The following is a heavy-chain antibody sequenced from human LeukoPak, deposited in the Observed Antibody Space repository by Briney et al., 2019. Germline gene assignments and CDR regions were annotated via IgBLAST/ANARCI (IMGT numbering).Heavy chain of an antibody. CDR3: ARSYYDILTGDHDDY. CDR1: GFTFSSYS. Sequence: GGSLRLSCAASGFTFSSYSMNWVRQAPGKGLEWVSSISSSSSYIYYADSVKGRFTISRDNAKNSLYLQMNSLRAEDTAVYYCARSYYDILTGDHDDYWGQGTLATVSS. D-gene: IGHD3-9*01. CDR2: ISSSSSYI. J-gene: IGHJ4*02. V-gene: IGHV3-21*01.